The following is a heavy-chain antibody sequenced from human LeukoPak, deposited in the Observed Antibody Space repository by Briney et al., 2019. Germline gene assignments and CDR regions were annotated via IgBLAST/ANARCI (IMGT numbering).Heavy chain of an antibody. CDR3: ARDYYDYVWGSYRYTSRFDP. CDR2: ISAYNGNT. D-gene: IGHD3-16*02. J-gene: IGHJ5*02. Sequence: ASVKVSCKASGYTFTNYGISWVRQAPGQGLEWMGWISAYNGNTNYAQKLQGRVTMTPDTSTSTAYMELRSLRSDDTAVYYCARDYYDYVWGSYRYTSRFDPWGQGTLVTVSS. V-gene: IGHV1-18*01. CDR1: GYTFTNYG.